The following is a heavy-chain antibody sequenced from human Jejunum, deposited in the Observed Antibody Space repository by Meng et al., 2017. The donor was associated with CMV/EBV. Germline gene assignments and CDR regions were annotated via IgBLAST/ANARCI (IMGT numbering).Heavy chain of an antibody. CDR1: GFTFSSYA. CDR3: AKGFNWYLTKGEYYQH. CDR2: ISDSGGTT. Sequence: SGFTFSSYAMSWVRQAPGKGLEWVSGISDSGGTTYYADSVRGRCTISRDNSRNTLYLQMNSLRAEDTAVYYCAKGFNWYLTKGEYYQHWGQGTLVTVSS. V-gene: IGHV3-23*01. J-gene: IGHJ1*01. D-gene: IGHD1-1*01.